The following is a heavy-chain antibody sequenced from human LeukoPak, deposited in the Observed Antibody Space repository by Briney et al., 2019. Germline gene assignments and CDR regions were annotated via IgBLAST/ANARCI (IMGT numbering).Heavy chain of an antibody. CDR1: GGSISSSSYY. D-gene: IGHD1-26*01. CDR2: IYYSGST. Sequence: PSETLSLTCTVSGGSISSSSYYWGWIRQPPGKGLEWIGSIYYSGSTYYNPSLKSRVTISVDTSKNQFSLKLSSVTAADTAVYYCARRAVGADYSFDAFDIWGQGTMVTVSS. J-gene: IGHJ3*02. V-gene: IGHV4-39*07. CDR3: ARRAVGADYSFDAFDI.